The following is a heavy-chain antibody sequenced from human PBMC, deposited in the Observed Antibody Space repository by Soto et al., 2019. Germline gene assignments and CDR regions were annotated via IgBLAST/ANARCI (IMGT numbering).Heavy chain of an antibody. J-gene: IGHJ6*04. D-gene: IGHD2-15*01. CDR1: GFTVSSKY. V-gene: IGHV3-66*01. CDR2: IQSGGPT. Sequence: GGSLRLSCAASGFTVSSKYMSWVRQAPGKGLEWVSLIQSGGPTYYADSVKGRFTISRDTSENMVHLQMDSLRAEDTAVYYCARDDVLCDGGRCYGVPLGVWGKGTTVTVSS. CDR3: ARDDVLCDGGRCYGVPLGV.